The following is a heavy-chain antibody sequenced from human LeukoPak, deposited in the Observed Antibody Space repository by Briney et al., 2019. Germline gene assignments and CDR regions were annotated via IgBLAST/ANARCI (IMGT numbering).Heavy chain of an antibody. J-gene: IGHJ4*02. Sequence: GGSLRLSCAASGFTFSSYWMSWVRQAPGKGLEWVANIKQDGSEKYYVDSVKGRFTISRDNAKNSVYLQMNSLRDEDTAVYYCAREWAVAGTVAQVGYWGQGTLVTVSS. V-gene: IGHV3-7*01. CDR2: IKQDGSEK. CDR3: AREWAVAGTVAQVGY. CDR1: GFTFSSYW. D-gene: IGHD6-19*01.